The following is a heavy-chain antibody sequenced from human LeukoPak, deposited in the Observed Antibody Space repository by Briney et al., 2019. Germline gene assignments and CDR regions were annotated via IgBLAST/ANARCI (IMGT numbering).Heavy chain of an antibody. D-gene: IGHD3-10*01. Sequence: GGSLRLSCAVSGFTFSSYAMSWVRQAPGKGLEWVSAISGSGGSTYYADSVKGRFTISRDNSKNTLYLQMNSLRAEDTAVYYCAKEGYLRRFGELLLSYFDYWGQGTLVTVSS. CDR3: AKEGYLRRFGELLLSYFDY. CDR2: ISGSGGST. J-gene: IGHJ4*02. CDR1: GFTFSSYA. V-gene: IGHV3-23*01.